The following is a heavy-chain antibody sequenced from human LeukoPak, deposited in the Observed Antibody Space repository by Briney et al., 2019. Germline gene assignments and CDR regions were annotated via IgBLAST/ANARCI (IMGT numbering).Heavy chain of an antibody. CDR1: GFTFSSYG. D-gene: IGHD5-12*01. J-gene: IGHJ4*02. CDR3: AKGGNGYELDY. Sequence: PGRSLRLSCAASGFTFSSYGMHWVRQAPGKGLEWVAVIWYDGSNKYYADSVKGRFTISRDNSKNTLYLQMNSLRAEDTAVYYCAKGGNGYELDYWGQGTLVTVSS. V-gene: IGHV3-33*06. CDR2: IWYDGSNK.